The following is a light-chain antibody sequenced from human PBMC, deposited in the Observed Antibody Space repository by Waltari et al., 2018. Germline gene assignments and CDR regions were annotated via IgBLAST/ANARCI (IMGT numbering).Light chain of an antibody. V-gene: IGLV1-44*01. CDR1: YSNIGSNV. CDR2: RSD. J-gene: IGLJ3*02. CDR3: GSWDDSLNGHWV. Sequence: QSVLTQPPSASGTPGQRVTISCSGSYSNIGSNVVNWYQQLPGKAPKLLIYRSDRRPSGVPVRFAGSKSGSAASLAIDGLHSEDEADYYCGSWDDSLNGHWVFGGGTKVTVL.